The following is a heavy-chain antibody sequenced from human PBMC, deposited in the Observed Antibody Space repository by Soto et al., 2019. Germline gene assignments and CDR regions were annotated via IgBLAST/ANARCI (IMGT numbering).Heavy chain of an antibody. CDR2: IIPIFGTA. D-gene: IGHD5-12*01. CDR1: GGTFSSYA. J-gene: IGHJ6*02. CDR3: ARGVGWLQLPTYPYYYYRMDV. Sequence: SVKVSCKASGGTFSSYAISWVRQAPGQGXEWMGGIIPIFGTANYAQKFQGRVTVTADESTSTAYMELSSLRSEDTAVYYCARGVGWLQLPTYPYYYYRMDVWGQGTTVTVSS. V-gene: IGHV1-69*13.